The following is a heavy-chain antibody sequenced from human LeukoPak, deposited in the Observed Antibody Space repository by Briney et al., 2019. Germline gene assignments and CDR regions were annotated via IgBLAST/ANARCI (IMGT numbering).Heavy chain of an antibody. CDR2: INSDGSST. V-gene: IGHV3-74*01. CDR1: GFTFSSYA. CDR3: AREGYSGPEGLDY. J-gene: IGHJ4*02. Sequence: GGSLRLSCAASGFTFSSYAMHWVRQAPGKGLVWVSRINSDGSSTSYADSVKGRFTISRDNAKNTLYLQMNSLRAEDTAVYYCAREGYSGPEGLDYWGQGTLVTVSS. D-gene: IGHD5-12*01.